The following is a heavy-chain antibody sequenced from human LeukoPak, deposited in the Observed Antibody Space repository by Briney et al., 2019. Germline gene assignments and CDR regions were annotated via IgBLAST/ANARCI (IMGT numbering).Heavy chain of an antibody. Sequence: ASVTVSFKASGYTFTNYGISWVRQAPGQGGEGMGWISAYNGNTNYAQKLQRSVTITTDTSTTTAYMALRSLTSDATAVYYCARSGITNRWVPSAAPSDYWGQGTLVTVSS. CDR1: GYTFTNYG. CDR3: ARSGITNRWVPSAAPSDY. V-gene: IGHV1-18*01. D-gene: IGHD1-14*01. CDR2: ISAYNGNT. J-gene: IGHJ4*02.